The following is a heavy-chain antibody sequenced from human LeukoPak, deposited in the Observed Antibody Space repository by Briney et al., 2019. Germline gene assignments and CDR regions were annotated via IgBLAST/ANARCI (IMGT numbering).Heavy chain of an antibody. J-gene: IGHJ4*02. CDR1: GFTFSSYA. Sequence: PGGSLRLSCAASGFTFSSYAMPWVRQAPGKGLEWVAVISYDGSNKYYADSVKGRFTISRDNSKNTLYLQMNSLRAEDTAVYYCASPGDFWSGYPFDYWGQGTLVTVSS. V-gene: IGHV3-30-3*01. D-gene: IGHD3-3*01. CDR3: ASPGDFWSGYPFDY. CDR2: ISYDGSNK.